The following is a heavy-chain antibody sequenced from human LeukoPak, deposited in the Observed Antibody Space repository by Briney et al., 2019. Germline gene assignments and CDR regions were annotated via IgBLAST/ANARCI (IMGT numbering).Heavy chain of an antibody. V-gene: IGHV3-49*04. CDR1: GFTFGDYA. J-gene: IGHJ6*02. D-gene: IGHD3-16*01. Sequence: GGSLRLSCTASGFTFGDYAMSWVRQAPGKGLEWVGFIRSKAYGGTTEYAASVKGRFTISRDDSKSIAYLQMNSLKTEDTAVYYCTRDMSRAHYYYYGMDVWGQGTTVTVSS. CDR3: TRDMSRAHYYYYGMDV. CDR2: IRSKAYGGTT.